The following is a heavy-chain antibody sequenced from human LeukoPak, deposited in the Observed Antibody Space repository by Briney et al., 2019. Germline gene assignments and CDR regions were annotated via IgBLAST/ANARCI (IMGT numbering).Heavy chain of an antibody. V-gene: IGHV1-8*01. CDR2: MNPNSGNA. CDR1: GYTFTSYD. D-gene: IGHD3-16*02. CDR3: ARGNYDYIWGSYRYTGLRY. J-gene: IGHJ4*02. Sequence: ASVKVSCKASGYTFTSYDINWVRQATGQGLEWMGWMNPNSGNAGYAQKFQGRVTMTRNTSISTAYMELSSLRSEDTAVYYCARGNYDYIWGSYRYTGLRYWGQGTLVTVSS.